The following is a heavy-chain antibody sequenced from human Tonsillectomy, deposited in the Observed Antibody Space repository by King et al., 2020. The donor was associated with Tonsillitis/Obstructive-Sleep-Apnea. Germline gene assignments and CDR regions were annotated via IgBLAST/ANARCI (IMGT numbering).Heavy chain of an antibody. V-gene: IGHV3-30*18. Sequence: VQLVESGVGVVQPGRSLRLSCVASGFTFGTYGMHWVRQAPDKGLEWVAFISYDGRNKYYADSVKGRFTISRDNSKNTLYLQMNSLRAEDTAVYHCAKNVVVPAAIHSYYYYGMDVWGQGTTVTVSS. CDR2: ISYDGRNK. CDR3: AKNVVVPAAIHSYYYYGMDV. J-gene: IGHJ6*02. CDR1: GFTFGTYG. D-gene: IGHD2-2*02.